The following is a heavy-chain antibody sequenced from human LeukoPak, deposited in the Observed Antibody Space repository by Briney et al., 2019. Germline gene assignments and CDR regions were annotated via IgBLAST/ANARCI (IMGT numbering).Heavy chain of an antibody. CDR3: ARALPGRITMIVVGGGAFDI. Sequence: ASVKVSSKASGGTFSSYTISWVRQAPGQGLEWMGRIIPILGIANYAQKFQGRVTITADKSTSTAYMELSSLRSEDTAVYYCARALPGRITMIVVGGGAFDIWGQGTMVTVSS. V-gene: IGHV1-69*02. CDR1: GGTFSSYT. D-gene: IGHD3-22*01. J-gene: IGHJ3*02. CDR2: IIPILGIA.